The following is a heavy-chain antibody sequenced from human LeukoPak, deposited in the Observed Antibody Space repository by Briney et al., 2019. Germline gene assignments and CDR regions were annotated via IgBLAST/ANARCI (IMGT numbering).Heavy chain of an antibody. Sequence: ASVKASCKASGYTFTSYYMHWVRQAPGQGLEWMGIINPSGGSTSYAQKFQGRVTMTRDTSTSTVYMELSSLRSEDTAVYYCAREYGSEDGAFDIWGQGTMVTVSS. CDR1: GYTFTSYY. D-gene: IGHD3-10*01. V-gene: IGHV1-46*01. J-gene: IGHJ3*02. CDR3: AREYGSEDGAFDI. CDR2: INPSGGST.